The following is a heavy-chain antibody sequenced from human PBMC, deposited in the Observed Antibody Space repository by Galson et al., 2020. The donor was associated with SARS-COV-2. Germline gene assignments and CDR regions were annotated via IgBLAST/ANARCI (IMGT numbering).Heavy chain of an antibody. Sequence: ASVKVSCKVSGYTLTALSMHWVRQAPGKGLEWMGGFDPEDGETIYAQKFQGRVTMTEDTSTDTAYMELSSLRSEDTAVYYCATGGGPYYYGSGSPNWFDPWGQGTLVTVSS. D-gene: IGHD3-10*01. V-gene: IGHV1-24*01. CDR3: ATGGGPYYYGSGSPNWFDP. J-gene: IGHJ5*02. CDR1: GYTLTALS. CDR2: FDPEDGET.